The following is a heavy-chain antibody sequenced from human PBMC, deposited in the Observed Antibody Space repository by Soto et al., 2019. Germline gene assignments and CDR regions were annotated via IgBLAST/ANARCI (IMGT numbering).Heavy chain of an antibody. J-gene: IGHJ6*02. CDR3: ARHVGRPLYYYYYGMDV. Sequence: SETLSLTCTVSGGSISSSSYYWGWIRQPPGKGLELIGSIYYSGSTYYNPSLKSRVTISVDTSKNQFSLKLSSVTAADTAVYYCARHVGRPLYYYYYGMDVWGQGTTVTVSS. D-gene: IGHD2-15*01. V-gene: IGHV4-39*01. CDR1: GGSISSSSYY. CDR2: IYYSGST.